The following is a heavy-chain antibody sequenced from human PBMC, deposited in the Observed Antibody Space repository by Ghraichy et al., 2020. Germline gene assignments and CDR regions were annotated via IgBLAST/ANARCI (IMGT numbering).Heavy chain of an antibody. D-gene: IGHD4-23*01. CDR3: ARFTVVSGYYYYGMDV. J-gene: IGHJ6*02. CDR1: GGSISSYY. V-gene: IGHV4-59*01. CDR2: IYYSGST. Sequence: SENLSLTCTVSGGSISSYYWSWIRQPPGKGLEWIGYIYYSGSTNYNPSLKSRVTISVDTSKNQFSLKLSSVTAADTAVYYCARFTVVSGYYYYGMDVWGQGTTVTVSS.